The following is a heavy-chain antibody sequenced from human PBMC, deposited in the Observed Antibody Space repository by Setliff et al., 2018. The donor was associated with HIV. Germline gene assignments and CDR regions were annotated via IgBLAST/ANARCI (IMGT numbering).Heavy chain of an antibody. Sequence: AASVKVSCKASGYTFTRYNINWVRQATGQGLEWMGWMNPNSGHTGYAQKFQGRVTMTRNTSISTAYMELSSLRSEDTAVYYCASHLPPYSGNFDYWGHGTLVTVSS. V-gene: IGHV1-8*01. CDR3: ASHLPPYSGNFDY. D-gene: IGHD1-26*01. CDR2: MNPNSGHT. J-gene: IGHJ4*01. CDR1: GYTFTRYN.